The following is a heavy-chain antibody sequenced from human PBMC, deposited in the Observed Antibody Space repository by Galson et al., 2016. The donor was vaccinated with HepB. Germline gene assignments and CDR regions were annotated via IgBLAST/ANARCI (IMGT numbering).Heavy chain of an antibody. CDR3: ARVLLTGAGSVNRPIDY. J-gene: IGHJ4*02. Sequence: SLRLSCAASGFTFSTYWMTWVRQAPGKGLEWVANIKEDGNERYYVDSVKGRFTISRDNSKNSLYLQMNSLRAEDTAVYYCARVLLTGAGSVNRPIDYWGQGTLVTVSS. CDR2: IKEDGNER. D-gene: IGHD1-1*01. V-gene: IGHV3-7*03. CDR1: GFTFSTYW.